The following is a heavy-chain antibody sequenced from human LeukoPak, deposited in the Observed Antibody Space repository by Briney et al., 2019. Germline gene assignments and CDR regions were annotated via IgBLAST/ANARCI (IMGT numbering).Heavy chain of an antibody. Sequence: ASVKVSCKASGYTFTSYGISWVRQAPGQGLEWMGWISAYSGNTNYAQKLQGRVTMTTDTSTSTAYMELRSLRSEDTAVYFCATEKDLLLDSWGQGTPVTVSS. CDR1: GYTFTSYG. CDR3: ATEKDLLLDS. D-gene: IGHD1-26*01. CDR2: ISAYSGNT. V-gene: IGHV1-18*01. J-gene: IGHJ5*01.